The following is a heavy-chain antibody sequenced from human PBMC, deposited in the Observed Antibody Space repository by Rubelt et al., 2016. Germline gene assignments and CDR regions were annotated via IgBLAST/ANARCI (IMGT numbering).Heavy chain of an antibody. J-gene: IGHJ4*02. CDR1: GYSFSNYW. CDR3: ARRGRNDHNFDY. V-gene: IGHV5-10-1*01. Sequence: SCKGSGYSFSNYWISWVRQTPGKGLEWTGRIDPSDSYTSYSPSFQGHVTVSADKSISTAYLQWSSLKASDTAMYYCARRGRNDHNFDYWGQGTLVTVSS. CDR2: IDPSDSYT. D-gene: IGHD5-24*01.